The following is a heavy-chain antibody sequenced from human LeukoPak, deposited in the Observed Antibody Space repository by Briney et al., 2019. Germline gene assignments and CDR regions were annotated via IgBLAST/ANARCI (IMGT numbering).Heavy chain of an antibody. CDR2: ISSSGSTI. CDR1: GFTFSDYY. Sequence: PGGSLRLSCAASGFTFSDYYMSWIRQAPGKGLEWVSYISSSGSTIYYADSVKGRFTISRDNAKNSLYLQMNSLRAEDTAVYYCAKDRYSSSWYVLDAFDIWGQGTMVTVSS. J-gene: IGHJ3*02. D-gene: IGHD6-13*01. V-gene: IGHV3-11*01. CDR3: AKDRYSSSWYVLDAFDI.